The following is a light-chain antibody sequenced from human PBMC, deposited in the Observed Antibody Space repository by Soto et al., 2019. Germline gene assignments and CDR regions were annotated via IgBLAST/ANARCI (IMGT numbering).Light chain of an antibody. J-gene: IGKJ4*01. V-gene: IGKV3-20*01. CDR3: HQYGNSPLT. CDR1: QSVSSNY. Sequence: EIVLAQSPGTLSLXXXXXATXSCRAXQSVSSNYLAWYQQKPGQAPRLLIFGASSRATGIPDRFSGSGSGTDFTLTINRLEPEDFAVYFCHQYGNSPLTFGGGTEVEIK. CDR2: GAS.